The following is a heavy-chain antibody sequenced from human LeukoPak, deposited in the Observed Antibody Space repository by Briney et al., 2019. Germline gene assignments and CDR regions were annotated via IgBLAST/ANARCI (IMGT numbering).Heavy chain of an antibody. CDR3: ARTHAGYSSSWLSAY. D-gene: IGHD6-13*01. CDR2: ISSSSSYI. CDR1: GFTFSSYS. Sequence: GGSLRLSCAASGFTFSSYSMNWVRLAPGKGLEGVSSISSSSSYIYYADSVKGRFTISRDNAKNSLYLQMNSLRAEDPHVYYCARTHAGYSSSWLSAYWGQGTLVTVSS. V-gene: IGHV3-21*01. J-gene: IGHJ4*02.